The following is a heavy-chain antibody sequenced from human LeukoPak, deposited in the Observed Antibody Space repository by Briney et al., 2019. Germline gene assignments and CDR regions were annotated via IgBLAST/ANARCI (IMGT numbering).Heavy chain of an antibody. CDR3: ARVFRGAVTSNWFDP. CDR2: ISDSGST. D-gene: IGHD4-17*01. V-gene: IGHV4-59*07. Sequence: SDTLSLTCTVSGGSINGYYWTWIRQPPGKGLEWIGYISDSGSTNYNPSLKSRVTMSVEASKTEFSLRLNSVTAADTAVYYCARVFRGAVTSNWFDPWGQGTLVTVSS. CDR1: GGSINGYY. J-gene: IGHJ5*02.